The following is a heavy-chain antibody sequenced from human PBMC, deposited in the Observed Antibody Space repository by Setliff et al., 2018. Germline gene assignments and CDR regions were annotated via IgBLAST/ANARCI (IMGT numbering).Heavy chain of an antibody. Sequence: PSETLSLTCAAYGGTFSDYHWTWIRRSPEKGLEWIGEINHRGSTNYNPSLKSRVTISIDTSRDQFSLKLTSMIAADTAVYYCARGRNIAARLLDSWGQGTLVTVSS. D-gene: IGHD6-6*01. CDR2: INHRGST. J-gene: IGHJ4*02. V-gene: IGHV4-34*01. CDR3: ARGRNIAARLLDS. CDR1: GGTFSDYH.